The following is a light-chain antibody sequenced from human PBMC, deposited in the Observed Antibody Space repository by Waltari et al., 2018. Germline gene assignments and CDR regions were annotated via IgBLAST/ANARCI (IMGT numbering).Light chain of an antibody. Sequence: AIQLTQSPSSLSASVEDRVTITCRASQGISSALAWYQQKPGKAPKLLIYDASSLESGVPSRFSGSGSGTDFTLTISSLQPDDVATYYCQQYKSHYRTFGHGTRVEVK. CDR3: QQYKSHYRT. CDR2: DAS. CDR1: QGISSA. V-gene: IGKV1-13*02. J-gene: IGKJ1*01.